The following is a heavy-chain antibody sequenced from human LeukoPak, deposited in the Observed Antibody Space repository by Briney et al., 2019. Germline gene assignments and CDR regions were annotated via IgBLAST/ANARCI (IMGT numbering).Heavy chain of an antibody. Sequence: GGSLRLSCAASGFTFSSYAMSWVRQVPGKGLEWVSAISGSGGSTYYADSVKGRFTISRDNSKNTLYLQMNSLRAEDTAVYYCAKHLQGSDGMDVWGQGTTVTVSS. CDR3: AKHLQGSDGMDV. J-gene: IGHJ6*02. CDR2: ISGSGGST. CDR1: GFTFSSYA. V-gene: IGHV3-23*01.